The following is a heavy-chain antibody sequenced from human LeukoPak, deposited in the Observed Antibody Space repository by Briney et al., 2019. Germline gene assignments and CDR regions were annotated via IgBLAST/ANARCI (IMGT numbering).Heavy chain of an antibody. D-gene: IGHD3-16*01. Sequence: PGGSLRLSCAASGFTINNYGMHWVRQAPGRGLEWVALLWYDGTNENYADSVKGRFTISRDNSKNTMYLQMNNLRAEDTAVYYCARRGTPNAFDLWGQGTMVTVSS. CDR2: LWYDGTNE. V-gene: IGHV3-33*01. J-gene: IGHJ3*01. CDR1: GFTINNYG. CDR3: ARRGTPNAFDL.